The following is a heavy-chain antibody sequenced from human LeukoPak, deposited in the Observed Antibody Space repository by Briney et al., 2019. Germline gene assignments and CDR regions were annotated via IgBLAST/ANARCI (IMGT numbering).Heavy chain of an antibody. CDR2: ISAYNGNT. CDR1: GYTFTSYG. D-gene: IGHD6-13*01. J-gene: IGHJ4*02. CDR3: ARGSGFVIAAAGYEVFDY. Sequence: ASVKVSCKASGYTFTSYGISWVRQAPGQGLEWMGWISAYNGNTNYAQKLQGRVTMTTDTSTSTAYMELRSLRSDDTAVYYCARGSGFVIAAAGYEVFDYWGQGTLVTVSS. V-gene: IGHV1-18*01.